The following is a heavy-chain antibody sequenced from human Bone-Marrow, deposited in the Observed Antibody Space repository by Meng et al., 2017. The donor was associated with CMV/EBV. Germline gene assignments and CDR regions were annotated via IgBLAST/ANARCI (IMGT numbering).Heavy chain of an antibody. Sequence: SVKVSCKASGGTFSSFTINWVRQAPGQGLEWMGRIFPFLDRTNSSPKFQGRVAITADKSTSTAYMELSSLRSEDTAVYYCARKFCSGNSCYSNAFDIWGQGTMVTVSS. CDR3: ARKFCSGNSCYSNAFDI. D-gene: IGHD2-2*01. J-gene: IGHJ3*02. CDR2: IFPFLDRT. V-gene: IGHV1-69*02. CDR1: GGTFSSFT.